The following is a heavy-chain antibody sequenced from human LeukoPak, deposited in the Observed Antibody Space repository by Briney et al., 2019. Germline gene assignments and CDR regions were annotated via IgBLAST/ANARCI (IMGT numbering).Heavy chain of an antibody. CDR1: GGTFSSYA. J-gene: IGHJ4*02. Sequence: SVKVSCKASGGTFSSYAISWVRQAPGQGLEWMGRIIPIFGTANYAQKFQGRVTITTDESTSTAYMELSSLRSEDTAVYYCAREVGGAYYYDSGGYYYFDYWGQGTLVTVSS. CDR2: IIPIFGTA. V-gene: IGHV1-69*05. CDR3: AREVGGAYYYDSGGYYYFDY. D-gene: IGHD3-22*01.